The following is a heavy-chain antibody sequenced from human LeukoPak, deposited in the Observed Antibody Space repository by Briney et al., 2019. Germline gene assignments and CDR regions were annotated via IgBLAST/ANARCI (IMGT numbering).Heavy chain of an antibody. CDR3: ARAKEGP. Sequence: SAVKVSYKASRGTFSSYAISWVQQAPGQGLKWMGWIILIFGTANYAQKFQGRVTVTADESTSTGYMELSRLRYEDTAEYYCARAKEGPWGQGTLVSVSS. V-gene: IGHV1-69*13. CDR2: IILIFGTA. J-gene: IGHJ5*02. CDR1: RGTFSSYA.